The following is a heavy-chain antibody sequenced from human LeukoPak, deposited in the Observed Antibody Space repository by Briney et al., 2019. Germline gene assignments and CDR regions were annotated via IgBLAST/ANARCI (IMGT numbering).Heavy chain of an antibody. Sequence: ASVKVSCKASGYTFTTYDIDWVRQAPGQGLEWMGWMTPNSGNTGYAQKFQGRVTMTRNTSISTAYMELSSLRSDDTAVYYCARGGLRAGTGGFDPWAREPWSPSPQ. CDR1: GYTFTTYD. J-gene: IGHJ5*02. CDR2: MTPNSGNT. CDR3: ARGGLRAGTGGFDP. D-gene: IGHD6-13*01. V-gene: IGHV1-8*01.